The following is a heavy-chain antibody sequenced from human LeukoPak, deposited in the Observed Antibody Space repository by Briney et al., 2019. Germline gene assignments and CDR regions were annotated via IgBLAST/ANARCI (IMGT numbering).Heavy chain of an antibody. D-gene: IGHD3-9*01. CDR1: GFTFNTFN. CDR2: ITSGGDYI. Sequence: PGGSLRLSCAASGFTFNTFNMNWVRQAPGKGLEWVSSITSGGDYIYYADSVKGRFTTSRDNAKNSLSLQLNSLRVEDTAVYYCARGLYDVLAASYKWTPDYWGQGTLVTVSS. J-gene: IGHJ4*02. CDR3: ARGLYDVLAASYKWTPDY. V-gene: IGHV3-21*01.